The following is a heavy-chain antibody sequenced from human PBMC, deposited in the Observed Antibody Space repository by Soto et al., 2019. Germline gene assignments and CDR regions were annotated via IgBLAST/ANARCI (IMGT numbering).Heavy chain of an antibody. CDR3: ARGAYCSSTSCPYYYYGMDV. V-gene: IGHV3-74*01. CDR2: INSDGSST. Sequence: GGSLRLSCAASGFTFSSYWMHWVRQAPGKGLVWVSRINSDGSSTSYADSVKGRFTISRDNAKNTLYLQMNSLRAEDTAVYYCARGAYCSSTSCPYYYYGMDVWGQGTTVTVSS. CDR1: GFTFSSYW. D-gene: IGHD2-2*01. J-gene: IGHJ6*02.